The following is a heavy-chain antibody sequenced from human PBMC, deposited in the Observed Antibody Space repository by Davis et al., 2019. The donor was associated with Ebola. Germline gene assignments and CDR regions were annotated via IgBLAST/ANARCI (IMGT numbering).Heavy chain of an antibody. CDR1: GFTFSSYW. J-gene: IGHJ4*02. Sequence: GESLKISCAASGFTFSSYWMSWVRQAPGKGLEWVANIKQDGSEKYYVDSVKGRFTISRDNAKNSLYLQMNGLKTEDTAVYYCTSSYASSSGDYWGQGTLVTVSS. D-gene: IGHD6-6*01. CDR2: IKQDGSEK. V-gene: IGHV3-7*03. CDR3: TSSYASSSGDY.